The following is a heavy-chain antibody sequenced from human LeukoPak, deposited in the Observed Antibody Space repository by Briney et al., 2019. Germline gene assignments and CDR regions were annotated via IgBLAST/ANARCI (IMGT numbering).Heavy chain of an antibody. D-gene: IGHD6-13*01. CDR2: INPNSGGT. J-gene: IGHJ4*02. V-gene: IGHV1-2*02. CDR1: GYTFTCYY. Sequence: GASVKVSCKASGYTFTCYYMHWVRQAPGQGLEWRGWINPNSGGTTYAQTFQGRVTMTRDTSISTAYMELSRLRSDDTAVYYCARGRPRIAAAGTDYWGQGTLVTVSS. CDR3: ARGRPRIAAAGTDY.